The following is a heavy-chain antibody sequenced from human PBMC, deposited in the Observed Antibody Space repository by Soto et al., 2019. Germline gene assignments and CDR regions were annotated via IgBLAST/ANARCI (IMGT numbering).Heavy chain of an antibody. CDR2: INPNSGGT. CDR1: GYTFTGYY. CDR3: ARRPGLAAAGTWFDP. V-gene: IGHV1-2*02. Sequence: ASVKVSCKASGYTFTGYYMHWVRQAPGQGLEWMGWINPNSGGTNYAQKFQGRVTMTRDTSISTAYMELSRLRSDDTAVYYCARRPGLAAAGTWFDPWGQGTLVTVPS. D-gene: IGHD6-13*01. J-gene: IGHJ5*02.